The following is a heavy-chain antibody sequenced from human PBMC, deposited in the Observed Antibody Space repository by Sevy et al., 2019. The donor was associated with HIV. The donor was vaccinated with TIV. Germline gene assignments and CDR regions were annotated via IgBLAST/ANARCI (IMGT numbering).Heavy chain of an antibody. J-gene: IGHJ6*02. CDR2: IKQDGSEK. CDR3: ARVGVLGYCSSTSCYPYARIGYGMDV. D-gene: IGHD2-2*01. Sequence: GGSLRLSCAASGFTFSSYWMSWVRQAPGKGLEWVANIKQDGSEKYYVDSVKGRFTISRDNAKNSLYLQMNRLRAEDTAVYYCARVGVLGYCSSTSCYPYARIGYGMDVWGQGTTVTVSS. CDR1: GFTFSSYW. V-gene: IGHV3-7*01.